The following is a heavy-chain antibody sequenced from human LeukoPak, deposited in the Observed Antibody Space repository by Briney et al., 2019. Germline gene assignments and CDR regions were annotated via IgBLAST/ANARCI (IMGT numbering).Heavy chain of an antibody. V-gene: IGHV4-59*06. CDR2: IYYSGST. CDR3: ARGGIEWFAP. D-gene: IGHD2-15*01. J-gene: IGHJ5*02. CDR1: AGSISSYY. Sequence: PSETLSLTCTVSAGSISSYYWSWLRQHPGKGLEWIGYIYYSGSTYYNPSLKSRVTISVDTSKNQFSLKLSSVTAADTAVYYCARGGIEWFAPWGQGTLVTVSS.